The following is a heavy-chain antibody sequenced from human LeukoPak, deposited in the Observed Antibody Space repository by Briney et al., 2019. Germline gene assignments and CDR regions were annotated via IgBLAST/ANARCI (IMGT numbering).Heavy chain of an antibody. V-gene: IGHV3-30*18. CDR1: GFTFSSYG. D-gene: IGHD5-24*01. J-gene: IGHJ4*02. CDR3: AKDLREMATIFDY. CDR2: ISYDGSNK. Sequence: GSLRLSCAASGFTFSSYGMHWVRQAPGKGLEWVAVISYDGSNKYYADSVKGRFAISRDNSKNTLYLQMNSLRAEDTAVYYCAKDLREMATIFDYWGQGTLVTVSS.